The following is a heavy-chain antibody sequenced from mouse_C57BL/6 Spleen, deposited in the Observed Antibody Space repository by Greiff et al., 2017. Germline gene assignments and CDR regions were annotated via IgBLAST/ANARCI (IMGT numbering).Heavy chain of an antibody. D-gene: IGHD2-4*01. J-gene: IGHJ3*01. Sequence: VQLQQPGAELVKPGASVKLSCKASGYTFPSYWMPWVKQRPGRGLEWIGRLDPNSGGTKYNEKFKGKATLTVDKPSSTAYMQLSSLTSEDSAVYYCAREYDYDDGWFAYWGQGTLVTVSA. CDR1: GYTFPSYW. CDR3: AREYDYDDGWFAY. CDR2: LDPNSGGT. V-gene: IGHV1-72*01.